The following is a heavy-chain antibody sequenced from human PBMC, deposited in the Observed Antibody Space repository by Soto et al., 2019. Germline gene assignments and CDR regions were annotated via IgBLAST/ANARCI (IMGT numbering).Heavy chain of an antibody. Sequence: QLTLKESGPVLVKPTETLTLTCTVSGFSLSNAMVGVSWIRQSPGKALEWLAHILSSGEKSYSTSLKSRVTISKDTSRSQVVLTMTRMDPVDTATYYCARISQYAYDFDYWGQGTLVTVSS. CDR3: ARISQYAYDFDY. V-gene: IGHV2-26*01. J-gene: IGHJ4*02. D-gene: IGHD2-2*01. CDR2: ILSSGEK. CDR1: GFSLSNAMVG.